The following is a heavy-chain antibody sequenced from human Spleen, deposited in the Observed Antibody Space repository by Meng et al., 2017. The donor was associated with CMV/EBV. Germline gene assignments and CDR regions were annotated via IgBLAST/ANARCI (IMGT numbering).Heavy chain of an antibody. CDR2: FYRGGST. Sequence: SETLSLTCTVSGYSISSGYYWGWIRQPPGKGLEWIGSFYRGGSTYYNPSLKSRVTISVDTSKNQFSLKLTSVTAADTAVYYCARARFDYWGQGTLVTVSS. CDR1: GYSISSGYY. V-gene: IGHV4-38-2*02. CDR3: ARARFDY. J-gene: IGHJ4*02.